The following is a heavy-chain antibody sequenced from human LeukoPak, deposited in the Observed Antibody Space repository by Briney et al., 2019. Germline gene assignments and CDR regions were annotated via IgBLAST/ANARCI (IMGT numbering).Heavy chain of an antibody. V-gene: IGHV3-21*01. CDR1: GFTFSNAW. Sequence: GGSLRLSCAASGFTFSNAWMSWVRQAPGKGLEWVSSISSSSSYIYYADSVKGRFTISRDNAKNSLYLQMNSLRAEDTAVYYCAREDGFSGAFDIWGQGTMVTVSS. CDR2: ISSSSSYI. J-gene: IGHJ3*02. D-gene: IGHD3-3*02. CDR3: AREDGFSGAFDI.